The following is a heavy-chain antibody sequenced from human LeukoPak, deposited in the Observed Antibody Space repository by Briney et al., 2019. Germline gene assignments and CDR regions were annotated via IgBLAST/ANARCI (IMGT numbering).Heavy chain of an antibody. D-gene: IGHD2-15*01. Sequence: PGGSLRLSCADSGLSISNNWMNWVRQAPGKGLEWVANIKLDGSEQYYMDAVKGRFTISRDNAQKSLYLQMNSLRAEDTAVYYCASTQTFDYWGQGTLVTVSS. J-gene: IGHJ4*02. CDR1: GLSISNNW. CDR3: ASTQTFDY. CDR2: IKLDGSEQ. V-gene: IGHV3-7*01.